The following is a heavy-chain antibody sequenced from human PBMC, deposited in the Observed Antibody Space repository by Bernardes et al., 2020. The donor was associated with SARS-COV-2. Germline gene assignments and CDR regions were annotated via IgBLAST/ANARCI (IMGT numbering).Heavy chain of an antibody. CDR1: GGSISTNTYY. Sequence: SETLSLTCTVSGGSISTNTYYWGWLRQSPGKGLEWIGTIYYTGSTYYNPSLKSRVTIYVDTSKNQFSLRLTSVTAADTSVYYCARAPPEAVAGMGLFDYWGQGTLGTGSS. CDR3: ARAPPEAVAGMGLFDY. V-gene: IGHV4-39*01. CDR2: IYYTGST. D-gene: IGHD6-19*01. J-gene: IGHJ4*02.